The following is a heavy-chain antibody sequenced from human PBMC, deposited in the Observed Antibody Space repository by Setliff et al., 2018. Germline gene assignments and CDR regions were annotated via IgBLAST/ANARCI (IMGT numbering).Heavy chain of an antibody. CDR3: ARARHFGMDV. Sequence: ASVKVSCKASGYIFSDHYMHWVRQAPGTGLEWMGWTNSNGANTNYAQTFEGRLTLTRETSIRTTYMELATLRSDDTAVYYCARARHFGMDVWGQGTTVTVSS. CDR1: GYIFSDHY. V-gene: IGHV1-2*02. J-gene: IGHJ6*02. CDR2: TNSNGANT.